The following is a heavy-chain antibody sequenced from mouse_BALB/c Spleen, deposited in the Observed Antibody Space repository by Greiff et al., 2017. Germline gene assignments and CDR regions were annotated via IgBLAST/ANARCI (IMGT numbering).Heavy chain of an antibody. Sequence: VKLLESGPGLVAPSQSLSITCTVSGFSLTSYGVHWVRQPPGKGLEWLGVIWAGGSTNYNSALLSRLSISKDNSKSQVCLKMNSLQTDDTAMYYCARDHYRYDVVGAMDYWGQGTSVNVSS. D-gene: IGHD2-14*01. CDR1: GFSLTSYG. CDR3: ARDHYRYDVVGAMDY. J-gene: IGHJ4*01. V-gene: IGHV2-9*02. CDR2: IWAGGST.